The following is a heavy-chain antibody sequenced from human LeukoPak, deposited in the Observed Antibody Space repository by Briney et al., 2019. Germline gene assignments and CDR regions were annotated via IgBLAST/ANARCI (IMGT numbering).Heavy chain of an antibody. V-gene: IGHV1-69*05. Sequence: ASVKVSCKASGGTFSSYAISWVRQAPGQGLEWMGGIIPIFGTANYAQKFQGRVTITTDESTSTAYMELSSLRSEDTAVYYCARGAYCXXXXXXXXXXPWGQXTLVTVSS. CDR1: GGTFSSYA. D-gene: IGHD2-21*01. CDR2: IIPIFGTA. J-gene: IGHJ5*02. CDR3: ARGAYCXXXXXXXXXXP.